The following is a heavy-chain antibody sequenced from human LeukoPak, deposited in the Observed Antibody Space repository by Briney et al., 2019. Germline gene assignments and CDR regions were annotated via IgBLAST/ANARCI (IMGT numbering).Heavy chain of an antibody. J-gene: IGHJ3*02. V-gene: IGHV1-24*01. CDR3: ATGLGIAVAGSGIDAFDI. CDR2: FDPEDGET. D-gene: IGHD6-19*01. CDR1: GYTLTELS. Sequence: ASMKVSCKVSGYTLTELSMHWVRQAPGKGLEWMGGFDPEDGETIYAQKFQGRVTMTEDTSTDTAYMELSSLRSEDTAVYYCATGLGIAVAGSGIDAFDIWGQGTMVTVSS.